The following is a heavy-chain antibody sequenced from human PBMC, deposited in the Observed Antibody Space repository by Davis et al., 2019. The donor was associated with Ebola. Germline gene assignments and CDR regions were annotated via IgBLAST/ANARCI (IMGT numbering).Heavy chain of an antibody. CDR3: AKDYYDSTGRYFDY. D-gene: IGHD3-22*01. Sequence: GESLKISCAASGFTFSSYSMNWVRQAPGKGLEWVAVISYDGSNTYYADSVKGRFTISRDNSKNTLFLQMNSLRAEDTAVYYCAKDYYDSTGRYFDYWGQGTLVTVSS. J-gene: IGHJ4*02. CDR2: ISYDGSNT. CDR1: GFTFSSYS. V-gene: IGHV3-30*18.